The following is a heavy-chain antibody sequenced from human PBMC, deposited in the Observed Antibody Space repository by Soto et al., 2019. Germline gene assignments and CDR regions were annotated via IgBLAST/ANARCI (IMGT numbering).Heavy chain of an antibody. CDR2: INAGNGNT. J-gene: IGHJ6*02. V-gene: IGHV1-3*01. CDR3: ARDSVVSYLTMIVVAPMDV. Sequence: VASVKVSCKASGYTFTSYAMHWVRQAPGQRLEWMGWINAGNGNTKYSQKFQGRVTITRDTSASTAYMELSSLRSEDTAVFYCARDSVVSYLTMIVVAPMDVWGQGTTVTVSS. CDR1: GYTFTSYA. D-gene: IGHD3-22*01.